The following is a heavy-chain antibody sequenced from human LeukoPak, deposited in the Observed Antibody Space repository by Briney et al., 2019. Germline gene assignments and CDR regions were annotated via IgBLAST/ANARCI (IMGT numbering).Heavy chain of an antibody. J-gene: IGHJ4*02. D-gene: IGHD3-10*01. CDR2: ISSSSSAI. V-gene: IGHV3-48*04. Sequence: PGGSLRLSCAASGFTFSNYSMNWVRQAPGKGLEWVSYISSSSSAIYYADSVKGRLTISRDNAKNSLYLQMNSLRAEDTALYYCARGNSLVRGVPPLDYWGQGTLVTVSS. CDR1: GFTFSNYS. CDR3: ARGNSLVRGVPPLDY.